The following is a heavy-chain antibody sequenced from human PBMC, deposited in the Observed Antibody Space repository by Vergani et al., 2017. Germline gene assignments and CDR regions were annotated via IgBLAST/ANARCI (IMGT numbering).Heavy chain of an antibody. CDR1: GFTFSNAW. CDR2: IYSGGST. CDR3: ARGFDP. Sequence: EVQLVESGGGLVKPGGSLRLSCAASGFTFSNAWMSWVRQAPGKGLEWVSVIYSGGSTYYADSVKDRFTISRHNSKNTLYLQMNSLRAEDTAVYYCARGFDPWGQGTLVTVSS. J-gene: IGHJ5*02. V-gene: IGHV3-53*04.